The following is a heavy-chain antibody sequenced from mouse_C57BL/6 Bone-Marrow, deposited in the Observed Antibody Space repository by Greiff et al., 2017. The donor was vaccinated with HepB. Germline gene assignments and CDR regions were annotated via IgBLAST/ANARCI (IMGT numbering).Heavy chain of an antibody. CDR2: ISYDGSN. D-gene: IGHD1-1*01. CDR3: ARVYYGSSYRYFDV. Sequence: ESGPGLVKPSQSLSLTCSVTGYSITSGYYWNWIRQFPGNKLEWMGYISYDGSNNYNPSLKNRISITRDTSKNQFFLKLNSVTTEDTATYYCARVYYGSSYRYFDVWGTGTTVTVSS. J-gene: IGHJ1*03. V-gene: IGHV3-6*01. CDR1: GYSITSGYY.